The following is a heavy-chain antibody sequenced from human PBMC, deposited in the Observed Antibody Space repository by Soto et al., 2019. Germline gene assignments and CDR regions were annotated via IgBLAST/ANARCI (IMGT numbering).Heavy chain of an antibody. Sequence: GGSLRLSCAVSGFTFRSYGMQWVRQAPGKGLEWVAVISFDGSNEYYADSVKGRFTISRDNSKNTLYLQMNSVRTEDTAVYYCAKDQGDSSGYSNWFDPWGQGTLVTVSS. J-gene: IGHJ5*02. V-gene: IGHV3-30*18. D-gene: IGHD3-22*01. CDR2: ISFDGSNE. CDR3: AKDQGDSSGYSNWFDP. CDR1: GFTFRSYG.